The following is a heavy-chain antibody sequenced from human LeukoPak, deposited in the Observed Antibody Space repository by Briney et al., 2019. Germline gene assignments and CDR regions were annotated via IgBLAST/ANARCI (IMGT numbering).Heavy chain of an antibody. J-gene: IGHJ6*02. CDR2: IGGSDGRT. CDR3: ARDENYDILTGYYPYYYYYGMDV. Sequence: PGGSLRLSCAASGFTFSNYAMTWVRQAPGKGLEWVSAIGGSDGRTYYADSVKGRFTISRDNAKNSLYLQMNSLRAEDTAVYYCARDENYDILTGYYPYYYYYGMDVWGQGTTVTVSS. CDR1: GFTFSNYA. V-gene: IGHV3-23*01. D-gene: IGHD3-9*01.